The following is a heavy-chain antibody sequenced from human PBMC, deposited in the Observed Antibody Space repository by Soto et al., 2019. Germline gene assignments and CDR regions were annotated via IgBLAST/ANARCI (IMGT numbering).Heavy chain of an antibody. CDR3: TKGEWFGELLPFDY. Sequence: GGSLRLSCAASGFTFSSFGMHWVRQARGKGLEWVAVVSHDGSKKYYVDSVKGRFTISRDNSKNTLSLQMNSLRAEDTAVYYCTKGEWFGELLPFDYWGQGTLVTVSS. D-gene: IGHD3-10*01. CDR2: VSHDGSKK. CDR1: GFTFSSFG. J-gene: IGHJ4*02. V-gene: IGHV3-30*18.